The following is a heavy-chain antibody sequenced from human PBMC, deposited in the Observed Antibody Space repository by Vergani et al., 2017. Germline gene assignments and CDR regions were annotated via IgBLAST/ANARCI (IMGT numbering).Heavy chain of an antibody. CDR3: AKGVYCSSTSCYEGRGYYYGMGV. V-gene: IGHV3-23*01. CDR1: GFTFSSYA. Sequence: EVQLLESGGGLVQPGGSLRLSCAASGFTFSSYAMSWVRQVPGKRLEWVSGISGSGGNTYYANSVKGRFTISRDNSKNTLYLQMNRLRADDTAVYYCAKGVYCSSTSCYEGRGYYYGMGVWGQGTTVTFSS. J-gene: IGHJ6*02. D-gene: IGHD2-2*01. CDR2: ISGSGGNT.